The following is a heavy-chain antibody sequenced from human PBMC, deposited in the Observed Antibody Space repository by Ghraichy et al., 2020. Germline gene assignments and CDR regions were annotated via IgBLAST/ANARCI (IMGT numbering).Heavy chain of an antibody. V-gene: IGHV3-9*01. J-gene: IGHJ4*02. CDR1: GFTFDDYA. CDR2: TSWNSGNI. CDR3: AKGASPEVRHMFDY. D-gene: IGHD1-1*01. Sequence: GRSLRLSCAASGFTFDDYAMHWVRQAPGKGLEWVSGTSWNSGNIGYADSVKGRFTISRDNAKNSLYLQMNSLRAEDTALYYCAKGASPEVRHMFDYWGQGTLVTVSS.